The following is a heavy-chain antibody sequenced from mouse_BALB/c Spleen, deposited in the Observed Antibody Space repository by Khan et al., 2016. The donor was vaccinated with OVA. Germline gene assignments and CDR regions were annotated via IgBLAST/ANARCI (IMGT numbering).Heavy chain of an antibody. V-gene: IGHV3-2*02. J-gene: IGHJ3*01. CDR3: ARGRAY. CDR2: ISYSGST. CDR1: GYSITSDYA. Sequence: EVKLLESGPGLVKPSQSLSLTCTVTGYSITSDYAWNWIRQFPGNKLEWMGYISYSGSTSYTPSLKSRISITRDTSKNQFFLPLNSVTTEDTATYYCARGRAYWGQGTLVTVSA. D-gene: IGHD3-3*01.